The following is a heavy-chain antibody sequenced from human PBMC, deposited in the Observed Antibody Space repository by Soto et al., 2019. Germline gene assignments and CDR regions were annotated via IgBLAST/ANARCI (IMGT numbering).Heavy chain of an antibody. CDR3: ARGRIAGAATDFYYYGMDV. V-gene: IGHV1-69*12. CDR2: IIPVFATT. CDR1: GGTFSTYV. J-gene: IGHJ6*02. D-gene: IGHD1-26*01. Sequence: QVELVQSGAEVKKTGSSVKVSCKASGGTFSTYVISWVRQAPGQGLEWMGGIIPVFATTNYAQKFQGRVTITAHESTRTGYMELNSLRSEDTAVYYCARGRIAGAATDFYYYGMDVWGQGTSVTVSS.